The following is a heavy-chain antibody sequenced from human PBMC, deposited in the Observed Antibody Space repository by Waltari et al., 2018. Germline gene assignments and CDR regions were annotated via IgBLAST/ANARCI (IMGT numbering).Heavy chain of an antibody. V-gene: IGHV4-39*07. CDR3: ARIVVPAYYYYYMDV. CDR2: IYYSGST. CDR1: GGSIRSSSYY. J-gene: IGHJ6*03. D-gene: IGHD2-2*01. Sequence: QLQLQESGPGLVKPSETLSLTFTVSGGSIRSSSYYWGWIRQPPGKGLEWIGNIYYSGSTYYNPSLKSRVTISVDTSKNQFSLKLSSVTAADTAVYYCARIVVPAYYYYYMDVWGKGTTVTISS.